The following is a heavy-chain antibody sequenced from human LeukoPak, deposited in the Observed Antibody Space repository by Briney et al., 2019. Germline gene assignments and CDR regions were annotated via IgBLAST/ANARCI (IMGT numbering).Heavy chain of an antibody. CDR1: RFTFSSYS. CDR3: ARDWGDIVVVVAEIAFDI. J-gene: IGHJ3*02. V-gene: IGHV3-21*01. CDR2: ISSSSSYI. Sequence: GGSLRLSCAASRFTFSSYSMNSVRQAPGKGLEWVSSISSSSSYIYYADSVKGRVTISTDNAKNSLYLQMNSLRAEDTAVYYCARDWGDIVVVVAEIAFDIWGQGTMVTVSS. D-gene: IGHD2-15*01.